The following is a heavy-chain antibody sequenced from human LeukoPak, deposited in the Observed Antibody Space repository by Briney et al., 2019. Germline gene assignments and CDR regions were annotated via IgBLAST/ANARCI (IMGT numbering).Heavy chain of an antibody. Sequence: GGSLRLSCAASGFTFDDYAMHWVRHAPGKGLEWVSVIYSGGSTYYADSVKGRFTISRDNSKNTLYLQMNSLRAEDTAVYYCAREMSTDYGDSYFDYWGQGTLVTVSS. D-gene: IGHD4-17*01. CDR2: IYSGGST. CDR1: GFTFDDYA. V-gene: IGHV3-53*01. J-gene: IGHJ4*02. CDR3: AREMSTDYGDSYFDY.